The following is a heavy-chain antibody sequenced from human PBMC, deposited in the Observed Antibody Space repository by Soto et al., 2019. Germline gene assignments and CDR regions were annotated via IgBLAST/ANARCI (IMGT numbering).Heavy chain of an antibody. D-gene: IGHD5-18*01. CDR3: ARSGYSYGDFYYYYGMDV. J-gene: IGHJ6*02. V-gene: IGHV1-69*01. CDR1: GGTFSSYA. Sequence: QVQLVQSGAEVKKPGSSVKVSCKASGGTFSSYAISWVRQAPGQGLEWMGGIIPIFGTANYAQKFQGRVTITADESTSTAYMELSSLRSEDTAVYYCARSGYSYGDFYYYYGMDVWGQGTTVTVSS. CDR2: IIPIFGTA.